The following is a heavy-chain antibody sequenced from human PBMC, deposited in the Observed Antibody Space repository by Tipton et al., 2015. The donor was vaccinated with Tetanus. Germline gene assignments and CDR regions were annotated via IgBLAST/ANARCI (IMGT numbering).Heavy chain of an antibody. Sequence: LRLSCGVSGVSIKNGGYSWSWIRQPPGKGLEWIGYTYHTGGTYYNPSFKSRVTASVDRSNNQFSLEMTSVTAADTAVYFCARAPYNSPGKYYFDYWGQGILVTVSS. J-gene: IGHJ4*02. CDR2: TYHTGGT. CDR3: ARAPYNSPGKYYFDY. D-gene: IGHD5-24*01. V-gene: IGHV4-30-2*01. CDR1: GVSIKNGGYS.